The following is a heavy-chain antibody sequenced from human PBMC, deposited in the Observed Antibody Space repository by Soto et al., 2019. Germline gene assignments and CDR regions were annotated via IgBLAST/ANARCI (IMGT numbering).Heavy chain of an antibody. CDR3: FLLLPRRASCQGY. Sequence: PSETLSLTCTVSGGSVNSSTYYWGWIRQPPGKGLEWIGSIYYGGRTFYNPSLKSRITISVDTSKNQFSLKLSSVTAADTAVYYCFLLLPRRASCQGYWGTGPLLTVSS. CDR1: GGSVNSSTYY. CDR2: IYYGGRT. V-gene: IGHV4-39*01. D-gene: IGHD6-6*01. J-gene: IGHJ4*02.